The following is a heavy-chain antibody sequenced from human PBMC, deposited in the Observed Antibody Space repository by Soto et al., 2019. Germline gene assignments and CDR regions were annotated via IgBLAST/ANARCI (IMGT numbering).Heavy chain of an antibody. V-gene: IGHV4-4*02. D-gene: IGHD3-3*01. CDR3: ATRDDFWSGLYYYYYMDV. CDR2: IYHSGST. J-gene: IGHJ6*03. CDR1: SGSISSSNW. Sequence: SETLSLTCAVSSGSISSSNWSSWVRQPPGKGLEWIGEIYHSGSTNYNPSLKSRVTISVDKSKNQFSLKLSSVTAADTAMYYCATRDDFWSGLYYYYYMDVWGKGTTVTVSS.